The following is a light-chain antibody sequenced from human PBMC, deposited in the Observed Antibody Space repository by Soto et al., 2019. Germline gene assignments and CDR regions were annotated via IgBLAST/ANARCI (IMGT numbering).Light chain of an antibody. V-gene: IGKV1-5*01. J-gene: IGKJ1*01. Sequence: DIQMTQSPSTLSASVGDRVTITCRASQSISSWLAWYQQKPGKAPKLLIYDASSLESGVPSRFSGSGSATEFTLTISSLQADEFATYYCQQYNNYWTFGQGTRVEIK. CDR3: QQYNNYWT. CDR2: DAS. CDR1: QSISSW.